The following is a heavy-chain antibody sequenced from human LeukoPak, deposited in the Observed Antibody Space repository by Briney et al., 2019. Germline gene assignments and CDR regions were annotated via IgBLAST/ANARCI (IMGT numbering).Heavy chain of an antibody. CDR3: ARANTNGYTYGNFDC. J-gene: IGHJ4*02. V-gene: IGHV3-21*01. CDR2: ISFGSSYL. CDR1: GFSFSDYS. Sequence: GGSLRLSCAASGFSFSDYSMNWVRQAPGQGLEWVASISFGSSYLYYGDSVKGRFTISRDDAQRSLYLQMNSLRAEDTALYYCARANTNGYTYGNFDCWGQGVLITVSS. D-gene: IGHD5-18*01.